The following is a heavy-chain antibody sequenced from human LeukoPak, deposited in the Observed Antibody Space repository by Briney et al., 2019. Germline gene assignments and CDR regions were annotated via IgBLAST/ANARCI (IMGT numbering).Heavy chain of an antibody. CDR3: ASHLSGYYNRSSFAY. D-gene: IGHD3-9*01. CDR1: GGSISSYY. J-gene: IGHJ4*02. Sequence: SETLSLTCTVSGGSISSYYWSWMRQPAGKGLEGIGRIYTGGSTNYNPSLKRRVTMSVDTSKNQLSLKLSSVTAADKAVYYCASHLSGYYNRSSFAYWGQGTLVTVSS. V-gene: IGHV4-4*07. CDR2: IYTGGST.